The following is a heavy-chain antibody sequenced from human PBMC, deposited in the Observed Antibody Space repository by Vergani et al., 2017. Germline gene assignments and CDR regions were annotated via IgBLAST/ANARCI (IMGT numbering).Heavy chain of an antibody. V-gene: IGHV3-48*03. CDR3: ARASDYFDC. Sequence: EVQLVECGGDLVQPGGSLRLSCAASGFPFSSYEMNWVRQAPGKGLEWVSYISSSGSTIYYADSVKGRFTISRDNAKNSLYLQMNSLRAEDTAVYSCARASDYFDCWGQGTLVTVSS. CDR2: ISSSGSTI. J-gene: IGHJ4*02. D-gene: IGHD2-2*01. CDR1: GFPFSSYE.